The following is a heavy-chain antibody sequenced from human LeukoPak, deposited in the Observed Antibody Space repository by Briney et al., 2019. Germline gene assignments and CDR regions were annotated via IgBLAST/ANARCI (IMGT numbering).Heavy chain of an antibody. V-gene: IGHV1-2*02. D-gene: IGHD4-11*01. CDR2: INPNSGGT. Sequence: ASVKVSCKASGYTFTNYYIHWVRQAPGQGLEWMGWINPNSGGTNYAQKFQGRVTMTRDTSISTAYMELSRLISDDTAVYYCAKDAIVRDYSNSDYWGQGTLVTVSS. CDR1: GYTFTNYY. CDR3: AKDAIVRDYSNSDY. J-gene: IGHJ4*02.